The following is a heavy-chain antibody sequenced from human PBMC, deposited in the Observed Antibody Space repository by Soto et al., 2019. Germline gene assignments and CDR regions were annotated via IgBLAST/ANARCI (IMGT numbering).Heavy chain of an antibody. CDR2: IIPIFGTA. V-gene: IGHV1-69*01. CDR3: ASYYDSRGPLCY. Sequence: QVQLVQSGAEGKKPWSSVKVSCKASGGTFSSYAISWVRQAPGQGLEWMGGIIPIFGTANYAKKFQGRVTITADESTSTAYMELSSVRSEDTAVYYCASYYDSRGPLCYWGQGTLVTVSS. CDR1: GGTFSSYA. D-gene: IGHD3-22*01. J-gene: IGHJ4*02.